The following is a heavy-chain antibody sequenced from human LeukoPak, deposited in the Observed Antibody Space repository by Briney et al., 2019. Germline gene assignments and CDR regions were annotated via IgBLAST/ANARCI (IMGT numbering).Heavy chain of an antibody. D-gene: IGHD3-10*01. V-gene: IGHV3-11*01. CDR3: ARDDYGSGSWNDY. CDR2: ISSSGTTI. Sequence: GGSLRLSCAASGFIFNDYYMTWIRQAPGKGLEWVSYISSSGTTIYYADSVKGRFTISRDNAKNSLYLQMNSLRAEDTALYYCARDDYGSGSWNDYWGQGTLVTVSS. J-gene: IGHJ4*02. CDR1: GFIFNDYY.